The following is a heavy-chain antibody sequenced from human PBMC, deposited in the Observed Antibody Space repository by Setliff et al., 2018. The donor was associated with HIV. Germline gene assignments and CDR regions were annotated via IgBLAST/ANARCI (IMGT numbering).Heavy chain of an antibody. CDR3: ARLPNPKERSYWRVPFDI. CDR1: GFTFDDYT. Sequence: PGGSLRLSCTASGFTFDDYTMHWVRQPPGKGLEWVALITWDGGSTFYADSVEGRFAISRDNAEGSLYLQMSNLRAEDAAVYYCARLPNPKERSYWRVPFDIWGQGTMVTVSS. V-gene: IGHV3-43*01. CDR2: ITWDGGST. D-gene: IGHD1-26*01. J-gene: IGHJ3*02.